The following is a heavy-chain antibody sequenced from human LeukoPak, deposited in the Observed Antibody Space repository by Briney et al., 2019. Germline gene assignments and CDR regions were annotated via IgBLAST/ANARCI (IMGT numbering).Heavy chain of an antibody. CDR3: ADNLSR. V-gene: IGHV3-66*01. J-gene: IGHJ4*02. D-gene: IGHD1-1*01. Sequence: PGGSLRLSCAASGFTVSSNYMSWVRQVPGKGLEWVSVIYSGGSTYYADSVKGRFTISRDKSKNTLHLQMNSLRAEDTAVYFCADNLSRWGQGTLVTVSS. CDR2: IYSGGST. CDR1: GFTVSSNY.